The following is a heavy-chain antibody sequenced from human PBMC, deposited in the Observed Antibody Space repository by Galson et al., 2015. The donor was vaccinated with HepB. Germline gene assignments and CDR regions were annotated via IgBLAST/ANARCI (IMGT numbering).Heavy chain of an antibody. D-gene: IGHD3-3*01. CDR1: GYTLTELS. CDR3: AAIRFLEWPSTDAFDI. J-gene: IGHJ3*02. CDR2: FDPEDGET. V-gene: IGHV1-24*01. Sequence: SVKVSCKVSGYTLTELSMHWVRQAPGKGLEWMGGFDPEDGETIYAQKFQGRVTMTEDTSTDTAYMELSSLRSEGTAVYYCAAIRFLEWPSTDAFDIWGQGTMVTVSS.